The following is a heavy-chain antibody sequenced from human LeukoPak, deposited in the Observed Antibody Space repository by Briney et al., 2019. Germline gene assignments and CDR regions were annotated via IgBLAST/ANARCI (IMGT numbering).Heavy chain of an antibody. CDR1: GGSFSGYY. CDR3: ARLIWSGYYLPDY. CDR2: INHSGST. D-gene: IGHD3-3*01. J-gene: IGHJ4*02. Sequence: PSETLSLTCAVYGGSFSGYYWSWIRQPPGKGLEWIGEINHSGSTNYNPSLKSRVTISVDTSKNQFSLKLSSVTAADTAVYYCARLIWSGYYLPDYWGQGTLVTVSS. V-gene: IGHV4-34*01.